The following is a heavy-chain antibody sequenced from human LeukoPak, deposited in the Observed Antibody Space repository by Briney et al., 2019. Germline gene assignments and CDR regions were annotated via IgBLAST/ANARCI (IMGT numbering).Heavy chain of an antibody. J-gene: IGHJ5*02. D-gene: IGHD3-10*01. CDR1: GFTFSSYG. Sequence: GGSLRLSCAASGFTFSSYGMSWVRQAPGKGLEWVSAISGSGGSTYYADSVKGRFTIPRDNSKNTLYLQMNSLRAEDTAVYYCAKVPDYYGSGAPNINWFDPWGQGTLVTVSS. CDR3: AKVPDYYGSGAPNINWFDP. CDR2: ISGSGGST. V-gene: IGHV3-23*01.